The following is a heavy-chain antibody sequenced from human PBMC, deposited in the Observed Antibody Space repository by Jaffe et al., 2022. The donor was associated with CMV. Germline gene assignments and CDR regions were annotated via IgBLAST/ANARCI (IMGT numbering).Heavy chain of an antibody. CDR1: GGSISSYY. CDR2: IYYSGST. Sequence: QVQLQESGPGLVKPSETLSLTCTVSGGSISSYYWSWIRQPPGKGLEWIGYIYYSGSTNYNPSLKSRVTISVDTSKNQFSLKLSSVTAADTAVYYCARGVGATGGVDYWGQGTLVTVSS. V-gene: IGHV4-59*01. CDR3: ARGVGATGGVDY. D-gene: IGHD1-26*01. J-gene: IGHJ4*02.